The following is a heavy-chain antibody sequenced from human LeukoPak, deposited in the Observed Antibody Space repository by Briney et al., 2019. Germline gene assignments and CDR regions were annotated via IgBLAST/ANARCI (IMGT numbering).Heavy chain of an antibody. V-gene: IGHV1-18*01. Sequence: ALVKASCKASGYTFPRYGISWVRQAPGPAREWMAWISAYNGNQNYAQKLQGRVTMTTDTSTSTAYMELRSLRAADTALYYCARNGEGSSRSFAYWGQGTLVTVSS. CDR3: ARNGEGSSRSFAY. CDR2: ISAYNGNQ. D-gene: IGHD6-13*01. J-gene: IGHJ4*02. CDR1: GYTFPRYG.